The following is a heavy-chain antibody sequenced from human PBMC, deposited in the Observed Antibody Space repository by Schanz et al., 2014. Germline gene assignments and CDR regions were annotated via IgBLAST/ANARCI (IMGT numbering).Heavy chain of an antibody. J-gene: IGHJ6*02. Sequence: QVQLVESGGGVVRPGRSLRLSCATSGFTFSRFGMHWVRQAPGKGPEWVALVWSDGNTKYYADSVKGRFTISRDNSKNTLFLQVNSLRAEDTAVYYCAKDHFGHYDSSGCSDCYYYGMDVWGQGTTVTVSS. CDR1: GFTFSRFG. D-gene: IGHD3-22*01. V-gene: IGHV3-33*06. CDR2: VWSDGNTK. CDR3: AKDHFGHYDSSGCSDCYYYGMDV.